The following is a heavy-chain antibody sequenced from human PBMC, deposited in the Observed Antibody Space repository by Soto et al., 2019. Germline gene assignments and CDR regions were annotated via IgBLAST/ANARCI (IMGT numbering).Heavy chain of an antibody. Sequence: GASVKVSCKVSGYTLTELSMHWVRQAPGKGLEWMGGFDPEDGETIYAQKFQGRVTMTEDTSTDTAYMELSSLRSEDTAVYYCATAPRYCSGGSCYSRFGDYWGQGTLVTVSS. V-gene: IGHV1-24*01. J-gene: IGHJ4*02. D-gene: IGHD2-15*01. CDR1: GYTLTELS. CDR3: ATAPRYCSGGSCYSRFGDY. CDR2: FDPEDGET.